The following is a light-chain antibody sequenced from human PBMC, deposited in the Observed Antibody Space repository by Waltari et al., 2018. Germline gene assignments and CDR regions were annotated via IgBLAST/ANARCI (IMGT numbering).Light chain of an antibody. CDR2: AVS. CDR1: SIGIGEDNS. CDR3: CSYAGQFTWV. Sequence: QSALTQPPSVSGSPGPSVTISCTGTSIGIGEDNSVPWFQQYPGKAPKVIMFAVSERPSGVPNRFSGSKSGNTASLTISGLQSEDESHYFCCSYAGQFTWVFGGGTKLTVL. J-gene: IGLJ2*01. V-gene: IGLV2-11*02.